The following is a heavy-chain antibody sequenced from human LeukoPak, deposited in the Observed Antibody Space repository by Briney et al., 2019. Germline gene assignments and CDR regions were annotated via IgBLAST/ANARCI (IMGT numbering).Heavy chain of an antibody. D-gene: IGHD3-3*01. CDR2: ISGSGSTT. CDR3: AKTRTIFGVVGYLDV. V-gene: IGHV3-23*01. J-gene: IGHJ6*03. Sequence: PGGSLRLSCAASGFTFSSYGMHWVRQAPHKGLEWVSGISGSGSTTSYADSVKGRFTISRDNSKNTLDLQMNSLRGEDTAVYYCAKTRTIFGVVGYLDVWGKGTTVTVSS. CDR1: GFTFSSYG.